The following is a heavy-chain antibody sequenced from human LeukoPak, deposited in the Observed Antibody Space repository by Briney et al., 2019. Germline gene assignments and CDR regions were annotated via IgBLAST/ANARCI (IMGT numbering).Heavy chain of an antibody. Sequence: SETLSLTCTVSGGSISSSSYYWGWIRQPPGKGLEWIGEINHSGSTNYNPSLKSRVTISVDTSKNQFSLKLSSVTAADTAVYYCARSSDYGDSPVDYWGQGTLVTVSS. CDR2: INHSGST. CDR3: ARSSDYGDSPVDY. D-gene: IGHD4-17*01. CDR1: GGSISSSSYY. V-gene: IGHV4-39*07. J-gene: IGHJ4*02.